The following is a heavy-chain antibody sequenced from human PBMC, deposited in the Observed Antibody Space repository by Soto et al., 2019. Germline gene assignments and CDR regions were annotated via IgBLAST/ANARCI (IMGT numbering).Heavy chain of an antibody. V-gene: IGHV3-74*01. D-gene: IGHD3-10*01. Sequence: GSLRLSCAASGFTFSSYWMHWVRQVPGKGLLWVSRIDEYGSTINYADSVKGRFTISRDNARNTLYLEMNSLRAEDTALYYCTRDIGGKGAYWGPGTLVTVSS. J-gene: IGHJ4*02. CDR1: GFTFSSYW. CDR3: TRDIGGKGAY. CDR2: IDEYGSTI.